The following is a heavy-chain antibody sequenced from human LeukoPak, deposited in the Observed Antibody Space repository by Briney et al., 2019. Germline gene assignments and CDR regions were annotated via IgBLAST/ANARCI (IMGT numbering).Heavy chain of an antibody. CDR2: ISSSSSYI. J-gene: IGHJ6*03. CDR1: GFTFSSYS. CDR3: ARHGIAGVVVVIPWTMDV. D-gene: IGHD3-22*01. V-gene: IGHV3-21*01. Sequence: GGSLRLSCAASGFTFSSYSMNWVRQAPGKGLEWVSSISSSSSYIYYADSVKGRFTISRDNAKNSLYLQMNSLRAEDTAVYYCARHGIAGVVVVIPWTMDVWGKGTTVTVSS.